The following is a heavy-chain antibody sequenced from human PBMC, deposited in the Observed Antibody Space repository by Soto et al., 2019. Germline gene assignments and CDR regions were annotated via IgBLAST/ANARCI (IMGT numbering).Heavy chain of an antibody. D-gene: IGHD2-2*01. CDR3: ARPPGTQKYFFHY. Sequence: SVKVSCKASGDTFSFYTINWVRQAPGLGLEWMGRVNPILSMSNYAQKLQGRVTMTTDTSTSTVFMELSSLRSEATSMYYCARPPGTQKYFFHYWGQGTLVTVSS. CDR2: VNPILSMS. V-gene: IGHV1-69*02. CDR1: GDTFSFYT. J-gene: IGHJ4*02.